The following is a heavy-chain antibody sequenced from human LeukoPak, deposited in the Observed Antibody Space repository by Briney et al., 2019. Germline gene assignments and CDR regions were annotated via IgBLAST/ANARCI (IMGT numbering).Heavy chain of an antibody. Sequence: PGGSVRLSCAASGFTVSSNYMSWVRQAPGKGLEWVSAIYSGGSTYYADFVKGRFTMSRDNSKNTLYLQMNSLRAEDTAVYYCARDQLWFGELSTFDPWGQGTLVTVSS. CDR1: GFTVSSNY. V-gene: IGHV3-53*01. CDR2: IYSGGST. CDR3: ARDQLWFGELSTFDP. J-gene: IGHJ5*02. D-gene: IGHD3-10*01.